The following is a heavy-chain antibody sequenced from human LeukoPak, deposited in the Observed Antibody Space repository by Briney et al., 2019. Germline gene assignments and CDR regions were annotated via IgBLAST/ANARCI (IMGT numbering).Heavy chain of an antibody. J-gene: IGHJ6*02. CDR2: INPNSGGT. CDR1: GYTFTGYY. D-gene: IGHD2-2*01. CDR3: ARDWSIAVVPAAMASRHYYYYYGMDV. V-gene: IGHV1-2*02. Sequence: GASVKVSCKASGYTFTGYYMHWVRQAPGQGLEWMGWINPNSGGTNYAQKFQGRVTMTRDTSISTAYMELSRLRSDDTAVYYCARDWSIAVVPAAMASRHYYYYYGMDVWGQGTTVTVSS.